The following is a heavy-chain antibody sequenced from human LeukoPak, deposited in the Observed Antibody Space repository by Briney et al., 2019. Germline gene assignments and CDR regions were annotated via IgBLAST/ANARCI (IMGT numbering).Heavy chain of an antibody. CDR1: GFSFSSHD. D-gene: IGHD6-19*01. CDR2: IIGGAGST. J-gene: IGHJ4*02. CDR3: ARTSSGWSSHFDY. V-gene: IGHV3-23*01. Sequence: PGGSLRLSCAASGFSFSSHDMSWVRQAPGKGLEWGSGIIGGAGSTYYADSVKGRFTISRDNSKNTLYLQMNSLRAEDTAVYYCARTSSGWSSHFDYWGQGTLVTVSS.